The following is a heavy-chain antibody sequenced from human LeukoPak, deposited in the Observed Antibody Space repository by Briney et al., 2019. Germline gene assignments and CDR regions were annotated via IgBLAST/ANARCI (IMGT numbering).Heavy chain of an antibody. D-gene: IGHD3-22*01. CDR3: ARTPPWYYDSSGYPLDY. Sequence: PGGSLRLSCAASGFTFSIYAMSWVRQAPGKGLEWVSVIYSGGSTYYADSVKGRFTISRDNSKNTLYLQMNSLRAEDTAVYYCARTPPWYYDSSGYPLDYWGQGTLVTVSS. J-gene: IGHJ4*02. V-gene: IGHV3-66*01. CDR2: IYSGGST. CDR1: GFTFSIYA.